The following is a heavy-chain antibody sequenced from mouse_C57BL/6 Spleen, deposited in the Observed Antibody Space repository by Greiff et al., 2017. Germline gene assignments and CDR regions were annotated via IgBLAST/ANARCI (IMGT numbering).Heavy chain of an antibody. CDR1: GYTFTSYW. CDR3: ASASTVVATEGFAY. D-gene: IGHD1-1*01. V-gene: IGHV1-7*01. J-gene: IGHJ3*01. Sequence: VKLVESGAELAKPGASVTLSCKASGYTFTSYWLHWVKQRPGPGLEWIGYINPSSGSAKYNQKFKDKATLTADKSSSTAYMQLSSLTYEDSAVYYCASASTVVATEGFAYWGQGTLVTVSA. CDR2: INPSSGSA.